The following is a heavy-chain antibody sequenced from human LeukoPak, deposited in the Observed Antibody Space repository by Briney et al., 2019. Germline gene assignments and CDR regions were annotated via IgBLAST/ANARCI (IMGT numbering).Heavy chain of an antibody. CDR3: ARGSPLGINWFDP. D-gene: IGHD7-27*01. CDR1: GGSFSGYY. V-gene: IGHV4-34*01. CDR2: INHSGST. J-gene: IGHJ5*02. Sequence: SGTLSLTCAVYGGSFSGYYWSWIRQPPGKGLEWIGEINHSGSTNYNPSLKSRVTISVDTSKNQFSLKLSSVTAADTAVYYCARGSPLGINWFDPWGQGTLVTVSS.